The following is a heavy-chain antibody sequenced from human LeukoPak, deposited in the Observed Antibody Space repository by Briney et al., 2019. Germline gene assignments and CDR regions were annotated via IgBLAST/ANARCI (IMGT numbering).Heavy chain of an antibody. CDR2: ISTYNGDT. CDR1: DYTFTSYG. Sequence: ASVKVSCKASDYTFTSYGISWVRQAPGQGLEWMGWISTYNGDTKYTQKLQGRVTMTADTSTRTAYMELRSLRSDDTAIYYCATQTHPLHVPTFIFHSWGLGTLITVSS. J-gene: IGHJ4*02. D-gene: IGHD4-11*01. CDR3: ATQTHPLHVPTFIFHS. V-gene: IGHV1-18*01.